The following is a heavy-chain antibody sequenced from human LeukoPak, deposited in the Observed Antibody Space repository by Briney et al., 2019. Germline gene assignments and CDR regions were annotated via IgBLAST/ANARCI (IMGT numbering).Heavy chain of an antibody. CDR2: ISANNGNT. J-gene: IGHJ6*03. D-gene: IGHD6-19*01. CDR1: GYTFVHFG. Sequence: ASVKVSCKTSGYTFVHFGVSWVRQAPGQGLEWMGWISANNGNTDYAQKFQGRATMTTDTSTSTAYMELRSLRSDDTAVYYCARDRRVAVAGDYYYYYMDVWGKGTTVTVSS. CDR3: ARDRRVAVAGDYYYYYMDV. V-gene: IGHV1-18*01.